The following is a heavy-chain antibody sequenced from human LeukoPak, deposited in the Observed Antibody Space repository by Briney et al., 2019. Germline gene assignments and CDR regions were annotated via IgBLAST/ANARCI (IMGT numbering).Heavy chain of an antibody. J-gene: IGHJ4*02. CDR1: GFTFSSYG. Sequence: GGSLRLSCAASGFTFSSYGMHWVRQAPGKGLEWVAVISYDGSNKYYADSVKGRFTISRDNSKNTLYLQMNSLGAEDTAVYYCAKVDTRYYDFWSGNFDYWGQGTLVTVSS. CDR3: AKVDTRYYDFWSGNFDY. D-gene: IGHD3-3*01. CDR2: ISYDGSNK. V-gene: IGHV3-30*18.